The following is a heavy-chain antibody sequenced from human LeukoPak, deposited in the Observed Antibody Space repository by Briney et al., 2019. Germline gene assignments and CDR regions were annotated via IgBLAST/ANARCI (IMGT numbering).Heavy chain of an antibody. CDR2: IVGSSST. J-gene: IGHJ4*02. D-gene: IGHD6-13*01. CDR1: GFTFSNFA. Sequence: PGGSLRLSRAASGFTFSNFAMTWVRQAPRKGLEWVSSIVGSSSTYYADSLKGRFTISRDNAKNSLYLQMNSLRAEDTAVYYCARIGAGSSRDYWGQGTLVTVSS. CDR3: ARIGAGSSRDY. V-gene: IGHV3-21*01.